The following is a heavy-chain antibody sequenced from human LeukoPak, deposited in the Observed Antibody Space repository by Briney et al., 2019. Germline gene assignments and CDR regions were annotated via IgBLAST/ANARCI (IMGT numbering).Heavy chain of an antibody. CDR2: ISYDGSNK. D-gene: IGHD3-10*01. CDR3: AKDLGLGRRITMVRGVD. J-gene: IGHJ4*02. CDR1: GFTFSSYG. V-gene: IGHV3-30*18. Sequence: GRSLRLSCAASGFTFSSYGMHWVRQAPGKGLEWVAVISYDGSNKYYADSVKGRFTISRDNSKNTLYLQMNSLRAEDTAVYYCAKDLGLGRRITMVRGVDWGQGTLVTVSS.